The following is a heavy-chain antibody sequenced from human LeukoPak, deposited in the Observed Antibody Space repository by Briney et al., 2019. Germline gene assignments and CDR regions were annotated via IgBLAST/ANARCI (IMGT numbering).Heavy chain of an antibody. CDR3: AKDHYWSIDY. V-gene: IGHV3-74*01. J-gene: IGHJ4*02. D-gene: IGHD3-3*01. Sequence: GGSLRLSCAASGFDFSSNWMHWARHAPGQGLVWVSRIKGDGISTNYADSVKGRFTISRDIAKNTLYLQMNSLRAEDTGVYYCAKDHYWSIDYWGRGTLVTVSS. CDR2: IKGDGIST. CDR1: GFDFSSNW.